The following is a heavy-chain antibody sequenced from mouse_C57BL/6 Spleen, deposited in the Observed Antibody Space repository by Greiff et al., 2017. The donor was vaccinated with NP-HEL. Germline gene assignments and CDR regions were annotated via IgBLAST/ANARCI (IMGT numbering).Heavy chain of an antibody. CDR3: SRRFYYGNYLYWYFGV. J-gene: IGHJ1*03. D-gene: IGHD2-1*01. V-gene: IGHV5-17*01. CDR2: ISSGSSTI. Sequence: EVQLVESGGGLVKPGGSLKLSCAASGFTFSDYGMHWVRQAPEKGLEWVAYISSGSSTISYADTVKGRFTITRDNAKNTLFLQMTSLRSEDTAMYYCSRRFYYGNYLYWYFGVWGTGTTVTVSS. CDR1: GFTFSDYG.